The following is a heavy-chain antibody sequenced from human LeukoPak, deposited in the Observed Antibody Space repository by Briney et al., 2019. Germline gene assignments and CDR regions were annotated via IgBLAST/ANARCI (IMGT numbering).Heavy chain of an antibody. D-gene: IGHD5-18*01. V-gene: IGHV3-9*01. J-gene: IGHJ4*02. Sequence: PGRSLRLSCAASGFTFDDYAMHWVRQAPGKGLEWVSGISWNSGSIGYADSVKGRFAISRDNAKSSLYLQMNSLRAEDTALYYCATRDTAMAFDYWGQGTLVTVSS. CDR3: ATRDTAMAFDY. CDR1: GFTFDDYA. CDR2: ISWNSGSI.